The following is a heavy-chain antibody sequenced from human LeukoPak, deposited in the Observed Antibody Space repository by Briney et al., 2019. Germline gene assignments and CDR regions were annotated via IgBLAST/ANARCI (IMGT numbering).Heavy chain of an antibody. V-gene: IGHV3-23*01. Sequence: GGSLRLSCAASGFTFSSYAMNWVRQAPGKGLEWVSGISGSGDNTYYADSVKGRFTISRDNSKNTLYVQVNSLGTEDTAAYYCAKGSYYDSSGSFYFDYWGQGTLVTVSS. CDR3: AKGSYYDSSGSFYFDY. J-gene: IGHJ4*02. D-gene: IGHD3-22*01. CDR2: ISGSGDNT. CDR1: GFTFSSYA.